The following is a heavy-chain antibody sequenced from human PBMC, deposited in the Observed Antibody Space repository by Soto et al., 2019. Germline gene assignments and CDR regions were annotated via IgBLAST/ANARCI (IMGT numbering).Heavy chain of an antibody. Sequence: QPGGSLRLSCAASGFTFSSYGMHWVRQAPGKGLEWVAVISYDGSNKYYADSVKGRFTISRDNSKNTLYLQMNSLRAEDTAVYYCAKLGLSVVVAATLNWLDPWGQGTLVTVSS. D-gene: IGHD2-15*01. J-gene: IGHJ5*02. CDR2: ISYDGSNK. CDR1: GFTFSSYG. V-gene: IGHV3-30*18. CDR3: AKLGLSVVVAATLNWLDP.